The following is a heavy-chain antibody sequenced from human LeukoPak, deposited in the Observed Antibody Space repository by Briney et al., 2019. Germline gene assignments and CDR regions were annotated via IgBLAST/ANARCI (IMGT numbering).Heavy chain of an antibody. CDR3: ARDCSGGSCYGVLDY. Sequence: GGSLRLSCAASGFTFSSYGMHWVRQAPGEGLEWVAVIWYDGSNKYYADSVKGRFTISRDNSKNTLYLQMNSLRAEDTAVYYCARDCSGGSCYGVLDYWGQGTLVTVSS. D-gene: IGHD2-15*01. V-gene: IGHV3-33*01. CDR1: GFTFSSYG. J-gene: IGHJ4*02. CDR2: IWYDGSNK.